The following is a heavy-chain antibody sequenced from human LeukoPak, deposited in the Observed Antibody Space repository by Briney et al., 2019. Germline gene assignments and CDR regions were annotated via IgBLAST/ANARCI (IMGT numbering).Heavy chain of an antibody. J-gene: IGHJ4*02. CDR1: GYTFTSYY. CDR3: ARVIGDGGSSWAFGY. D-gene: IGHD6-13*01. Sequence: ASVKVSCKASGYTFTSYYMHWVRQAPGQGLEWMGIINPSGGSTSYAQKFQGRVTMTRDMSTSTVYMELSSLRSEDTAVYYCARVIGDGGSSWAFGYWGQGTLVTVSS. CDR2: INPSGGST. V-gene: IGHV1-46*01.